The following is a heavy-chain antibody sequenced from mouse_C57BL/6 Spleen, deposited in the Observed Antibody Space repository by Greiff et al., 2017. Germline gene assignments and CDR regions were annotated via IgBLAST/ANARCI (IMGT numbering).Heavy chain of an antibody. CDR2: ITPNYGTT. D-gene: IGHD1-1*01. CDR3: ARGGYYYGSSYYFDY. V-gene: IGHV1-39*01. Sequence: EVQLQQSGPELVKPGASVKISCKASGYSFTDYNMNWVKQSNGKSLEWIGVITPNYGTTSYNQKFTGKATLTVDQSSSTAYMQLNSLTSADSAVYYGARGGYYYGSSYYFDYWGQGTTLTVSS. J-gene: IGHJ2*01. CDR1: GYSFTDYN.